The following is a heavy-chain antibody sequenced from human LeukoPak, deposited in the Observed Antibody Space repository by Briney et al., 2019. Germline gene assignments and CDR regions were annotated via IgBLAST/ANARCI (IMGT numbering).Heavy chain of an antibody. D-gene: IGHD3-3*01. CDR1: GGSISTGSYC. CDR2: IYTSGNT. V-gene: IGHV4-61*09. J-gene: IGHJ4*02. Sequence: SETLSLTCTVSGGSISTGSYCWSWIRQPAGKGLEWIGHIYTSGNTNYNPSLKSRVTISVDTSKNQLSLKVNSVTAADTAVYHCARTVYYDFWSGYFYFDFWGQGTLVTVSS. CDR3: ARTVYYDFWSGYFYFDF.